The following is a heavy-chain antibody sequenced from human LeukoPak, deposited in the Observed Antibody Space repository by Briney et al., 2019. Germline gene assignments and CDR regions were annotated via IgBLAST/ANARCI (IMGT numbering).Heavy chain of an antibody. Sequence: GGSLRLSCAASGFIFKNFAMSWIRQAPGKGLEWVSAISGSGDSPYYADSVRGRFSISRDNSRDILFLHMNSLRPEDTATYYCATERGDFFDSRGQGTLVTVSS. CDR3: ATERGDFFDS. J-gene: IGHJ4*02. D-gene: IGHD5-24*01. CDR2: ISGSGDSP. CDR1: GFIFKNFA. V-gene: IGHV3-23*01.